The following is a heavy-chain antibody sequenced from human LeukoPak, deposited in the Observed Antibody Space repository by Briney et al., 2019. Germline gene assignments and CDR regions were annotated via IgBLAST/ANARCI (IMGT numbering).Heavy chain of an antibody. CDR2: IYTSGST. CDR1: GGSISSYY. CDR3: ARAPTFNYYDSSGYYDAEGAFDI. V-gene: IGHV4-4*07. J-gene: IGHJ3*02. Sequence: PSETLSLTCTVSGGSISSYYWSWIRQPAGKGLEWIGRIYTSGSTNYNPSLKSRVTMSVDTSKNQFSLKLSPVTAADTAAYYCARAPTFNYYDSSGYYDAEGAFDIWGQGTMVTVSS. D-gene: IGHD3-22*01.